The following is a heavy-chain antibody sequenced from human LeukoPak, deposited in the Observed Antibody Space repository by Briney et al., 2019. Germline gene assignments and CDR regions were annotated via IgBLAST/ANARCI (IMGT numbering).Heavy chain of an antibody. V-gene: IGHV3-21*01. J-gene: IGHJ4*02. CDR2: ISTSSIYI. CDR3: ARGTLNIPGEQGAFDY. Sequence: MPGGSLRLSCAASGFIFSSHGMNWVRQGPGKGLEWVSSISTSSIYIYYADSVKGRFTIPRDNAKNSLYLQMNSLRAEDTAVYYCARGTLNIPGEQGAFDYWGQGTLVTVSS. D-gene: IGHD1-14*01. CDR1: GFIFSSHG.